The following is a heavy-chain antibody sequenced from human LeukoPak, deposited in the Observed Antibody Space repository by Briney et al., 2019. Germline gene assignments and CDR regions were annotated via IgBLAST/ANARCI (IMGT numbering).Heavy chain of an antibody. CDR1: GLTFSSYS. J-gene: IGHJ4*02. V-gene: IGHV3-21*01. Sequence: GGSLRLSCAASGLTFSSYSMNWVRQAPGKGLEWVSSISSSSSYIYYADSVKGRFTISRDNAKNSLYLQMNSLRAEDTAVYYCARDNDYSNPFDYWGQGTLVTVSS. D-gene: IGHD4-11*01. CDR3: ARDNDYSNPFDY. CDR2: ISSSSSYI.